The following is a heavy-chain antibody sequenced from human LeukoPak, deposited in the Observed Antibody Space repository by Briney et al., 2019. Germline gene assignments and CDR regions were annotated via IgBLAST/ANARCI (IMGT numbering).Heavy chain of an antibody. CDR3: ARYPGYCSGGSCRNWFDP. D-gene: IGHD2-15*01. J-gene: IGHJ5*02. V-gene: IGHV4-34*01. Sequence: SETLSLTCAVYGGSFSGYYWSWIRQPPGKGLEWIGEINHSGSTNYNPSLKSRVTISVDTSKNQFSLKLGSVTAADTAVYYCARYPGYCSGGSCRNWFDPWGQGTLVTVSS. CDR2: INHSGST. CDR1: GGSFSGYY.